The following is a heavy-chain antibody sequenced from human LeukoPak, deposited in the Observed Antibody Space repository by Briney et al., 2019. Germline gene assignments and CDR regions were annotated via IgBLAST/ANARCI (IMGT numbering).Heavy chain of an antibody. J-gene: IGHJ4*02. Sequence: SETLSLTCTVSGGSISPFFWSWIRQPPGKGLEWIGYIYYSGSTNYNPSLKSRVTISVDTSKNQFSLKLSSVAAADTAVYYCARYDYGDYVFDYWGQGTLVTVSS. D-gene: IGHD4-17*01. CDR3: ARYDYGDYVFDY. CDR1: GGSISPFF. V-gene: IGHV4-59*01. CDR2: IYYSGST.